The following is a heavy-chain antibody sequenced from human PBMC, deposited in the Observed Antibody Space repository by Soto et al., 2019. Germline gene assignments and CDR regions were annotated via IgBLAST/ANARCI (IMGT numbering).Heavy chain of an antibody. CDR1: GCSISSYY. J-gene: IGHJ6*02. Sequence: SETLSLTCTVSGCSISSYYWSWIRQPPGKGLEWIGYIYYSGSTNYNPSLKSRVTISVDTSKNQFSLKLSSVTAADTAVYYCARIAARLPDYYYYYGMDVWGQGTTVTVSS. CDR3: ARIAARLPDYYYYYGMDV. V-gene: IGHV4-59*01. CDR2: IYYSGST. D-gene: IGHD6-6*01.